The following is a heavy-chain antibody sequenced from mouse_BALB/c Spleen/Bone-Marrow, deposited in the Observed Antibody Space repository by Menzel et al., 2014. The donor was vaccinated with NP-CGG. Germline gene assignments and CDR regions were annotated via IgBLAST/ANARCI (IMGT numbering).Heavy chain of an antibody. J-gene: IGHJ2*01. CDR2: ISSGSSTI. D-gene: IGHD4-1*01. V-gene: IGHV5-17*02. Sequence: EVKLVESGGGLVQPGGSRKLSCAASGFTFSSFGMHWVCQAPEKGLEWVAYISSGSSTIFYADTVKGRFTVSRDNPKNTLFLQMTSLRSEDTAMYFCTRGGNWDDFDSWGQGTTLTVSS. CDR1: GFTFSSFG. CDR3: TRGGNWDDFDS.